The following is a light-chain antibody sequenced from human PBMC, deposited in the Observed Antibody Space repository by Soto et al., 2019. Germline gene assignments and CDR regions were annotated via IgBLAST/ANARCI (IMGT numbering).Light chain of an antibody. CDR3: LQYGSSPRT. J-gene: IGKJ1*01. V-gene: IGKV3-20*01. CDR2: GAS. CDR1: QSVSNNY. Sequence: ESVLTQSPGTLSLSPGERATLSCRASQSVSNNYLTWYQQKPGQAPRLLIYGASSRATGIPDRFSGYGSGTDFTLTISRLEPEDFAVYYCLQYGSSPRTFGQGTKVEIK.